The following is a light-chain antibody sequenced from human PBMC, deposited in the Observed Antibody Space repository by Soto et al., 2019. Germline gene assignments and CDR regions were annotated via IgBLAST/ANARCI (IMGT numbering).Light chain of an antibody. CDR3: QSYDIRLSEGV. CDR2: GNS. Sequence: QSVLTQPPSVSGAPGQRVTISCTGSSSNIGAGYDVHWYQQLPGTAPKLLIYGNSNRPSGVPDRFSGSKSGTSASLAITGLQAEDEADYYCQSYDIRLSEGVFGTGTKLTVL. CDR1: SSNIGAGYD. J-gene: IGLJ1*01. V-gene: IGLV1-40*01.